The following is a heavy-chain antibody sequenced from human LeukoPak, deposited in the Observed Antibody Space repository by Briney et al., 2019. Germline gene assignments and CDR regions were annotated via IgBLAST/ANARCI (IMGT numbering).Heavy chain of an antibody. V-gene: IGHV3-48*04. Sequence: GGSLRLSCVASGFTFRIYGMNWVRQAPGKGPEWVSYISHTSDSILYADSVKGRFTISRDNAENTLYLQMHNLRADDTAVYFCARVGIALTSPFDYWGLGTLVAVSS. CDR2: ISHTSDSI. CDR1: GFTFRIYG. CDR3: ARVGIALTSPFDY. D-gene: IGHD1-1*01. J-gene: IGHJ4*02.